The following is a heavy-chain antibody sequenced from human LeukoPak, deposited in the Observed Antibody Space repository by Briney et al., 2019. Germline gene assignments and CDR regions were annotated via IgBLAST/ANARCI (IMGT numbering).Heavy chain of an antibody. CDR1: GFTFTNHW. CDR3: AGYYYDSSGYIPGGY. CDR2: IRPDGRET. Sequence: PGGSLRLSCAASGFTFTNHWMHWVRHAPGKGLVWVSRIRPDGRETNHADSVKGRFTISRDNAKNTLYLQMNSLRADDTAVYYCAGYYYDSSGYIPGGYWGQGTLVTVSS. V-gene: IGHV3-74*01. J-gene: IGHJ4*02. D-gene: IGHD3-22*01.